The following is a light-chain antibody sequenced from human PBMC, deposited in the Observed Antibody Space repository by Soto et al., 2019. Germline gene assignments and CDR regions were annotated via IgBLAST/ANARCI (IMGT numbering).Light chain of an antibody. CDR1: QDIRKD. CDR2: GAS. J-gene: IGKJ1*01. Sequence: AIQMTQSPSSLSASVGDRVTITCRASQDIRKDLAWYQQKPGKAPQILIYGASTLQTGVASRFSGSGFGTEFSLTISSLQPDDFGSYYCQHMRTFGQGTKVDIK. CDR3: QHMRT. V-gene: IGKV1-6*01.